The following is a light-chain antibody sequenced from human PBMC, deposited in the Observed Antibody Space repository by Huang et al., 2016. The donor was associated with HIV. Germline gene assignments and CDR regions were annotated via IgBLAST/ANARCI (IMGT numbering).Light chain of an antibody. CDR2: AAS. CDR3: QQSYSTPLT. Sequence: DIQMTQSPSSLSASVGDRVTITCRASQSISSYLNWYQQKPGKAPKLLIYAASSLQSGVPSRFSGSVSGTDFTLTVSNLQPEDFAAYYCQQSYSTPLTFGRGTKVEIK. V-gene: IGKV1-39*01. CDR1: QSISSY. J-gene: IGKJ4*01.